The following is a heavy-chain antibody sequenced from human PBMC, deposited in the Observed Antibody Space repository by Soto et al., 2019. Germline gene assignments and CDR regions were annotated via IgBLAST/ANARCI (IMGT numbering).Heavy chain of an antibody. D-gene: IGHD2-15*01. CDR2: IYYSGST. CDR1: GGSISSSSYY. V-gene: IGHV4-39*01. Sequence: QLQLQESGPGLVKPSETLSHTCTVSGGSISSSSYYWGWIRQPPGKGLEWIGSIYYSGSTYYNPSLKSRVTISVDTSKNQFSLKLSSVTAADTAVYYCARICSGGSCYGKIDYWGQGTLVTVSS. CDR3: ARICSGGSCYGKIDY. J-gene: IGHJ4*02.